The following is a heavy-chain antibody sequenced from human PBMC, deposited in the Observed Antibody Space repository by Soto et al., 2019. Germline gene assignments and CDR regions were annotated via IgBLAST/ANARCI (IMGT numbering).Heavy chain of an antibody. J-gene: IGHJ5*02. CDR3: AIVPGYSSGWYYA. D-gene: IGHD6-19*01. V-gene: IGHV3-23*01. CDR2: ISGSGGST. Sequence: EVQLLESGGGLVQPGGSLRLSCAASGFTFSSYAMSWVRQAPGKGLEWVSAISGSGGSTYYADSVKGRFTISRDNSKNTLYLQMNSLRAEDTAVYYCAIVPGYSSGWYYAWGQGTLVTVSS. CDR1: GFTFSSYA.